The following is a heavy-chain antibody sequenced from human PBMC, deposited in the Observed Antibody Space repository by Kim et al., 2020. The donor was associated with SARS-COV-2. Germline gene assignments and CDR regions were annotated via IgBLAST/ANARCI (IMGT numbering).Heavy chain of an antibody. Sequence: GGSLRLSCAASGFNFNIYAMSWARQAPGKGLEWVSAISGDGGGTYYADSVKGRFTISRDNSKKTLYLQMNSLRADDTAVYYCGRLSSFRYFDYWGQGTLV. CDR2: ISGDGGGT. CDR1: GFNFNIYA. CDR3: GRLSSFRYFDY. V-gene: IGHV3-23*01. J-gene: IGHJ4*02. D-gene: IGHD2-2*01.